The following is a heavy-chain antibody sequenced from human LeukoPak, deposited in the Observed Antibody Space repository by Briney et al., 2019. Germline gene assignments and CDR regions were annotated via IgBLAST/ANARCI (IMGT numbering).Heavy chain of an antibody. CDR1: GFTFSSYS. Sequence: PGESLRLSCAASGFTFSSYSMNWVRQAPGKGLEWVSYISSSSSTIYYADSVKGRFTISRDNAKNSLYLQMNSLRAEDTAVYYCASIMVRGVIVYWGQGTLVTVSS. CDR3: ASIMVRGVIVY. V-gene: IGHV3-48*04. D-gene: IGHD3-10*01. CDR2: ISSSSSTI. J-gene: IGHJ4*02.